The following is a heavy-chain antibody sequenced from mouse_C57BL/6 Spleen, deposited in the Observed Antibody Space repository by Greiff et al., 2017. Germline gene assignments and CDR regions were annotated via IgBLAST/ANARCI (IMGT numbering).Heavy chain of an antibody. Sequence: QVQLQQSGPELVKPGASVKISCKASGYAFSSSWMNWVKQRPGTGLEWIGRIYPGDGDTNYNGKFKGKATLTADKSSSTAYMQLSSLTSEDSAVYFRERGGKYYFGRSLYYFDYWGQGTTLTVSS. V-gene: IGHV1-82*01. CDR1: GYAFSSSW. CDR3: ERGGKYYFGRSLYYFDY. J-gene: IGHJ2*01. CDR2: IYPGDGDT. D-gene: IGHD1-1*01.